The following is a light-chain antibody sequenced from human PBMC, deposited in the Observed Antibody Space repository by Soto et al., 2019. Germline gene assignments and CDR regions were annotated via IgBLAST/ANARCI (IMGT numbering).Light chain of an antibody. CDR1: QSVSSY. V-gene: IGKV3-11*01. J-gene: IGKJ4*01. Sequence: TQSPSTLSASVGDRVTITCRASQSVSSYLAWYQQKPGQAPRLLIYDASNRATGIPARFSGSGSGTDFTLTISSLEPEDFAVYYCQQRSNGVTFGGGTKVEIK. CDR3: QQRSNGVT. CDR2: DAS.